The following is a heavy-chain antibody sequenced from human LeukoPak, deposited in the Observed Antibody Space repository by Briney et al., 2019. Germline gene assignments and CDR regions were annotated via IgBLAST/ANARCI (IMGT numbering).Heavy chain of an antibody. D-gene: IGHD3-22*01. CDR3: ARVTHYYDSSGYYY. V-gene: IGHV4-34*01. Sequence: SETLSLTCAVYGGSLSDNFWNWSRQPPGKGLEWIGEINDSGGTNYNPSLKSRVTISVDTSKNQFSLKLSSVTAADTAVYYCARVTHYYDSSGYYYWGQGTLVTVSS. J-gene: IGHJ4*02. CDR2: INDSGGT. CDR1: GGSLSDNF.